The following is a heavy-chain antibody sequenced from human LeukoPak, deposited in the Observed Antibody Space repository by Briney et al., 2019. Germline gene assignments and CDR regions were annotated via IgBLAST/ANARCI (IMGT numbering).Heavy chain of an antibody. V-gene: IGHV3-48*04. J-gene: IGHJ4*02. CDR3: ARDPPTLFLGS. CDR2: ISSSGSTI. CDR1: GFTFSSYS. D-gene: IGHD3-3*01. Sequence: PGGSLRLSCAASGFTFSSYSMNWVRQAPGKGLEWVSYISSSGSTIYYADSVKGRFTISRGNAKNSLYLQMNSLRAEDTAVYYCARDPPTLFLGSWGQGTLVTVSS.